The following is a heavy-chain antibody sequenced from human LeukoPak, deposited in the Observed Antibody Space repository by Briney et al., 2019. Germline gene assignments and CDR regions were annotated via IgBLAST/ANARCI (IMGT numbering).Heavy chain of an antibody. D-gene: IGHD7-27*01. CDR2: IYYSGST. CDR1: GGSISDYY. Sequence: PSETLSLTCAVSGGSISDYYWSWFRQPPGKGLEWIGYIYYSGSTNYNPSLKSRVTISPDTSKNQFSLKLSSVTAADTAVYYCARSLLGRSDYWGRGTLVTVSS. V-gene: IGHV4-59*01. CDR3: ARSLLGRSDY. J-gene: IGHJ4*02.